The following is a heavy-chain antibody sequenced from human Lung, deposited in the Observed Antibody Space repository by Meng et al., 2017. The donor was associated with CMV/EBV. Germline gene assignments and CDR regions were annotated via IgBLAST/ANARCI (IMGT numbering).Heavy chain of an antibody. CDR2: IYHSGST. J-gene: IGHJ4*02. Sequence: QVQLQESGPGLEKSSGTLSLPCAVPGGSISSSNWWSWVRQPPWKGLEWIGEIYHSGSTNYNPSLKSRVTISVDKSKNQFSLKLSSVTAADTAVYYCASFPPPGKQWLVTDYWGQGTLVTVSS. CDR3: ASFPPPGKQWLVTDY. CDR1: GGSISSSNW. D-gene: IGHD6-19*01. V-gene: IGHV4-4*02.